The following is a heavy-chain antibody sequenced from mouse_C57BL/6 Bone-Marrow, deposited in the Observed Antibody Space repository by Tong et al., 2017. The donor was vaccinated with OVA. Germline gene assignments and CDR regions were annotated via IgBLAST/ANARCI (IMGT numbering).Heavy chain of an antibody. CDR2: ISNGGGST. Sequence: EVQLQESGGGLVRPGGSLKLSCAASGFTFSYYYMYWVRQTPEKRLEWVAYISNGGGSTYYPDTVKGRFTISRDNAKNTLFLQMTSLRSEDTAMYYCARRITRYFDVWGTGTTVTVSS. CDR3: ARRITRYFDV. J-gene: IGHJ1*03. V-gene: IGHV5-12*03. CDR1: GFTFSYYY.